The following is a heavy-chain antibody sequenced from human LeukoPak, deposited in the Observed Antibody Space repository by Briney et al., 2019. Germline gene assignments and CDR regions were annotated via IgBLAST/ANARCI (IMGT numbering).Heavy chain of an antibody. CDR1: GLSCSSFA. J-gene: IGHJ4*02. CDR2: SRGNGET. CDR3: AKASWVSSTDAVR. D-gene: IGHD3-16*01. V-gene: IGHV3-23*01. Sequence: GGSLGLSCAASGLSCSSFAMSWVRQGPARGLEWVSSSRGNGETFYADSVKGRFTLSSDSSRNTVYFQLNNLRVEDTAIYYCAKASWVSSTDAVRWGQGTLVTVSS.